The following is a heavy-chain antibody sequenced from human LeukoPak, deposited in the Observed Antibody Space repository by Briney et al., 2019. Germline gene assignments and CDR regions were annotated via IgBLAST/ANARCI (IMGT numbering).Heavy chain of an antibody. CDR2: IYHSGST. Sequence: SETLSLTCAVSGGSISSSNWWSWVRQPPGKGLEWIGEIYHSGSTNYNPSLKSRVTISVDTSKNQFSLKLSSVTAADTAVYYCAREGIAAAGTWSKFDPWGQGTLVTVSS. CDR3: AREGIAAAGTWSKFDP. J-gene: IGHJ5*02. CDR1: GGSISSSNW. V-gene: IGHV4-4*02. D-gene: IGHD6-13*01.